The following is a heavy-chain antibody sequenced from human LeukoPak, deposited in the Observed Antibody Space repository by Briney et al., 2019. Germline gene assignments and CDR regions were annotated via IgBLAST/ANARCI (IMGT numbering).Heavy chain of an antibody. CDR1: GGSISSYY. CDR2: IYYSGST. CDR3: ARDRVGGWYWLDP. J-gene: IGHJ5*02. V-gene: IGHV4-59*01. Sequence: SETLSLTRTVSGGSISSYYWSWIRQPPGKGLEWIGYIYYSGSTNYNPSLKSRVTMSVDTSKNQFSLNMNSVTAADTAVYYCARDRVGGWYWLDPWGQGALVTVSS. D-gene: IGHD6-19*01.